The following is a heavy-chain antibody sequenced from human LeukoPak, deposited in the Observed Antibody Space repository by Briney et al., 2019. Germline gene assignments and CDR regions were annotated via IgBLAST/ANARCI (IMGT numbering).Heavy chain of an antibody. Sequence: GGSLRLSCAASGFTFSSYSMNWVRQAPGKGLEWVSYISSSGSTIYYADSVKGRFTISRDNAKNSLYLQMSSLRVEDTAVYYCAKRLLGGSGDGYWGQGTLVTVSS. V-gene: IGHV3-48*01. D-gene: IGHD2/OR15-2a*01. CDR2: ISSSGSTI. J-gene: IGHJ4*02. CDR1: GFTFSSYS. CDR3: AKRLLGGSGDGY.